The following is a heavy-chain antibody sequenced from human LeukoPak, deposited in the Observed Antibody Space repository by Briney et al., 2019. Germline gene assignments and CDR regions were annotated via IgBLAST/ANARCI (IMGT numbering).Heavy chain of an antibody. CDR1: GYTFATYY. J-gene: IGHJ5*02. Sequence: ASVKVSCKASGYTFATYYIHWVRQAPGLGLEWMAMINPNTGSTSYLKKFQGRVTVTRDTSTSTVYMDLSSLTSEDTAVYYCARDLRSDSNWFDPWGHGTLVTVSS. V-gene: IGHV1-46*01. D-gene: IGHD2-21*02. CDR3: ARDLRSDSNWFDP. CDR2: INPNTGST.